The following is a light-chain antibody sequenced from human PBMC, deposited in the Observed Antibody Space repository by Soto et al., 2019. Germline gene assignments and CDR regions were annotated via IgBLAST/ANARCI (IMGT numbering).Light chain of an antibody. Sequence: EMVMTQSPATLSVSPGERATLSCRASQNLSRNLAWYQQQPGQAPRLLIFYASTRATGIPARFSGSGSGTDFNLTISSLQSEDFAVYYCQQYDKWPHTFGQGTKLEI. J-gene: IGKJ2*01. CDR1: QNLSRN. CDR3: QQYDKWPHT. V-gene: IGKV3-15*01. CDR2: YAS.